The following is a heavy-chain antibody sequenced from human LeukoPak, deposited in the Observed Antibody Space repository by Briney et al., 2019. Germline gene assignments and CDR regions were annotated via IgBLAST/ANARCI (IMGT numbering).Heavy chain of an antibody. V-gene: IGHV3-7*01. J-gene: IGHJ1*01. CDR3: ASSTSTWEQQALV. CDR1: GFTFSSYW. Sequence: GGSLRLSCAASGFTFSSYWMSWVRQAPGKGLEWVANIKQDGSEKYYVDSVKGRFTISRDNAKDSLYLQMNSLRAEDTAVYYCASSTSTWEQQALVWGQGTLVTVSS. D-gene: IGHD1-26*01. CDR2: IKQDGSEK.